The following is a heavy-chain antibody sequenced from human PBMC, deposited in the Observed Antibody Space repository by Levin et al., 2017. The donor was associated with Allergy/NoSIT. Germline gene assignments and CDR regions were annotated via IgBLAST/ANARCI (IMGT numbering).Heavy chain of an antibody. CDR3: TRLRKITVEAGYFDL. V-gene: IGHV4-39*01. Sequence: SETLSLTCTVSGGSIRNSNYYWDWIRQPPGKGLEWIGSIYYSESTYYNPSLKSRVTISIDTSKNQFSLKLSSVTAADTAVYYCTRLRKITVEAGYFDLWGRGTLVTVSS. CDR1: GGSIRNSNYY. D-gene: IGHD6-19*01. J-gene: IGHJ2*01. CDR2: IYYSEST.